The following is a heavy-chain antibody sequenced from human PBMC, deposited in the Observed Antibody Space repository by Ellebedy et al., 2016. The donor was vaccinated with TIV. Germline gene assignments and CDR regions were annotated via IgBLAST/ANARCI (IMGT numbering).Heavy chain of an antibody. Sequence: MPSETLSLTCTVSGGSISSYYWSWIRQPPGKGLEWIGYIYYSGSTNYNPSLKSRVTISIGTSKNKFSLKLSSVTAADTAVYYCARRNRITMVRGVPYDAFDIWGQGTMVTVSS. CDR2: IYYSGST. J-gene: IGHJ3*02. V-gene: IGHV4-59*08. CDR3: ARRNRITMVRGVPYDAFDI. CDR1: GGSISSYY. D-gene: IGHD3-10*01.